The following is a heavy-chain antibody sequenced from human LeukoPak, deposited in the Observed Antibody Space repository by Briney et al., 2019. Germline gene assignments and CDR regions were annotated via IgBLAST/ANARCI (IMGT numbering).Heavy chain of an antibody. CDR1: GFTFSSYW. Sequence: QPGGSLRLSCAASGFTFSSYWMSWVRQAPGKGLEWVANIKQDGSENYYVDSVKGRFTISRDNAKKSLYLQMNSLRADDTAVYYCARDGCSGGDCYSYWFDPWGQGTLVTVSS. CDR3: ARDGCSGGDCYSYWFDP. CDR2: IKQDGSEN. V-gene: IGHV3-7*01. J-gene: IGHJ5*02. D-gene: IGHD2-15*01.